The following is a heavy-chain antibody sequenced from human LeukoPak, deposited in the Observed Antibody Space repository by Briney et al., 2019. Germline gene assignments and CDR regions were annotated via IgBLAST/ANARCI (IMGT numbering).Heavy chain of an antibody. V-gene: IGHV4-4*02. CDR1: GGSISSSNW. CDR2: IYHSGST. CDR3: AREYCGGDCYYWYFDL. J-gene: IGHJ2*01. Sequence: SPSETLSLTCAVSGGSISSSNWWSWVRQPPGKGLEWIGEIYHSGSTNYNPSLKSRVTISVDKSKNQFSLKLSSVTAADPAVYYCAREYCGGDCYYWYFDLWGRGTLVTVSS. D-gene: IGHD2-21*02.